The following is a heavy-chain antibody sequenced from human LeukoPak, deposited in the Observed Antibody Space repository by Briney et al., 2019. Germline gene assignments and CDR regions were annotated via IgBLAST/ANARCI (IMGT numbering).Heavy chain of an antibody. J-gene: IGHJ4*02. V-gene: IGHV3-74*01. CDR1: GFTFTNYW. CDR3: AKNCLAAAGIDFDY. CDR2: IIRDGSHT. D-gene: IGHD6-13*01. Sequence: GGSLRLSCAASGFTFTNYWMHWVRQAPGKGLVWVSRIIRDGSHTDYAGSVEGRFTISRDNARNTLYLQMNSLRAEDTAVYYCAKNCLAAAGIDFDYWGQGTLVTVSS.